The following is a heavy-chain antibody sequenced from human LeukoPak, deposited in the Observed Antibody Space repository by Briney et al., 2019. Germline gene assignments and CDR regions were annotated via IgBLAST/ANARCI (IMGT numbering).Heavy chain of an antibody. J-gene: IGHJ4*02. V-gene: IGHV2-70*01. CDR3: ARKYYYDSSGYYLFDY. CDR1: GFSLSTSGMC. D-gene: IGHD3-22*01. CDR2: IDWDDDK. Sequence: KSGPTLVNPTQTLTLTCTFSGFSLSTSGMCVSWIRQPPGKALGWLALIDWDDDKYYSTSLKTRLTISKDTSKNQVVLTMTNMDPVDTATYYCARKYYYDSSGYYLFDYWGQGTLVIVSS.